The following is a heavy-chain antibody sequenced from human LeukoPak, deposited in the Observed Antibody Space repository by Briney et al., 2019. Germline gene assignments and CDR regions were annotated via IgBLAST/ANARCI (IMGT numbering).Heavy chain of an antibody. V-gene: IGHV4-61*02. J-gene: IGHJ4*02. CDR3: ARAMRVDRFFDY. CDR1: GGSFNSGSYY. Sequence: PSETLSLTCTVSGGSFNSGSYYWSWIRPPAGKGLEWFGRIYTSGSTNYNPSLKSRVTISVDTSKNQFSLQLTSVTAADTAVYYCARAMRVDRFFDYWGQGILVTVSS. D-gene: IGHD5-12*01. CDR2: IYTSGST.